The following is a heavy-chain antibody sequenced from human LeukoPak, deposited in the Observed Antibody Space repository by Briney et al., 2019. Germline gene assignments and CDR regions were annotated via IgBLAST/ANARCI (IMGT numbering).Heavy chain of an antibody. CDR2: ISGSGGST. D-gene: IGHD5-24*01. CDR3: AKDNGWLHYCH. Sequence: GGSLRLSCAASGFTFSSYGMSWVHQAPGKGLEWVSAISGSGGSTYYADSVKGRFTISRDNSKNTLYLQMNSLRAEDTAVYYCAKDNGWLHYCHWGQGTLVTVSS. CDR1: GFTFSSYG. V-gene: IGHV3-23*01. J-gene: IGHJ4*02.